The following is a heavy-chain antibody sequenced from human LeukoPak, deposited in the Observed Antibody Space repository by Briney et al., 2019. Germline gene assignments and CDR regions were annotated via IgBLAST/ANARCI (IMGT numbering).Heavy chain of an antibody. D-gene: IGHD4-23*01. V-gene: IGHV1-46*01. CDR3: ARSRAHGGPSLYFYYYYMDV. J-gene: IGHJ6*03. CDR1: GYTFTNYY. Sequence: ASVKVSCKTSGYTFTNYYIHWVCQAPGQGLEWMGIINPLGGSTSYAQEFEGRVTMTRDMSTGTVYMELSSLRSEDTVVYYCARSRAHGGPSLYFYYYYMDVWGKGTTVTVSS. CDR2: INPLGGST.